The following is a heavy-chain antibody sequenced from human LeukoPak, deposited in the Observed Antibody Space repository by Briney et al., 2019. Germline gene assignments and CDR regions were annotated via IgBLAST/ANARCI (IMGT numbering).Heavy chain of an antibody. D-gene: IGHD2-2*01. CDR2: INSDGSST. J-gene: IGHJ4*02. Sequence: PGGSLRLSCVDSGFTLNNHWMHGVRQVPGKGPVWVSRINSDGSSTRHADSVKGRFTISRDNAKNTLYPQMNSLRVEDTAVYYCARELVVRAGDYLEYWGQGTLVTVSS. V-gene: IGHV3-74*01. CDR3: ARELVVRAGDYLEY. CDR1: GFTLNNHW.